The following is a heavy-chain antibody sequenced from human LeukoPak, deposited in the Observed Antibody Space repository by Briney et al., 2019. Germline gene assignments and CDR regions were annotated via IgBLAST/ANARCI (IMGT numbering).Heavy chain of an antibody. CDR2: INQDESEK. V-gene: IGHV3-7*01. CDR1: GFTFSAFW. Sequence: PGGSLRLSCKGSGFTFSAFWMTWVRQAPGKGLEWVANINQDESEKYYVDSVKGRFTISRDNAKNSVYLQMISLRAEETAVYYCARSHSPRHSLKIFGVVKSSRGYYFDYWGQGTLVTVSS. J-gene: IGHJ4*02. CDR3: ARSHSPRHSLKIFGVVKSSRGYYFDY. D-gene: IGHD3-3*01.